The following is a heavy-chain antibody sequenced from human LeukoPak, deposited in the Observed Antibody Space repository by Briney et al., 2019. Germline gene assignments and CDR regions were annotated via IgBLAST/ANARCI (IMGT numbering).Heavy chain of an antibody. Sequence: GGSLRLSCAASGFTFSSYSMNWVRQAPGKGLEWVSSISSSSSYIYYADSAKGRFTISRDNAKNSLYLQMNSLRAEDTAVYYCARSSAVAQGGFDYWGQGTLVTVSS. D-gene: IGHD6-19*01. J-gene: IGHJ4*02. CDR1: GFTFSSYS. CDR3: ARSSAVAQGGFDY. CDR2: ISSSSSYI. V-gene: IGHV3-21*01.